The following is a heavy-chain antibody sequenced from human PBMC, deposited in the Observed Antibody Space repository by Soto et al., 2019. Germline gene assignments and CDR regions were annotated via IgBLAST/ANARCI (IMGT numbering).Heavy chain of an antibody. D-gene: IGHD2-2*03. Sequence: GGSLRLSCAASGFTFSSYAMSWVRQAPGKGLEWVSAISGSGGSTYYADSVKGRFTISRDNSKNTLYLQMNSLRAEDTAVYYCAKLSLVGIVVVPAGTWFDPWGQGTLVTVSS. V-gene: IGHV3-23*01. J-gene: IGHJ5*02. CDR3: AKLSLVGIVVVPAGTWFDP. CDR2: ISGSGGST. CDR1: GFTFSSYA.